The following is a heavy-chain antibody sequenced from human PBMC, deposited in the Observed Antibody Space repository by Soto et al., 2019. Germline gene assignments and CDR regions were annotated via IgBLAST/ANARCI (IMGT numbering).Heavy chain of an antibody. D-gene: IGHD6-19*01. J-gene: IGHJ2*01. CDR3: ARDGSGFHWYFDV. CDR2: TYYRSKWYN. Sequence: QVQLQQSGPGLVKPSQTLSLMCDISGDSVSSVTATWSWIRQSPSRGLEWLGRTYYRSKWYNDYAMSVQGRIVITPDTSKNQVSRQLNSVTPEDTATYFCARDGSGFHWYFDVWGRGTLVTVSS. CDR1: GDSVSSVTAT. V-gene: IGHV6-1*01.